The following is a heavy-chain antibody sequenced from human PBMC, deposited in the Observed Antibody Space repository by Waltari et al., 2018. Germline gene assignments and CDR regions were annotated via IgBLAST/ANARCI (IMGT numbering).Heavy chain of an antibody. D-gene: IGHD3-10*01. CDR1: SGSLSSSS. CDR2: GQYSGST. J-gene: IGHJ4*02. V-gene: IGHV4-59*01. Sequence: QVQLQGSGPGLVEPSETLSLTCTVSSGSLSSSSWSWIRQPPGRGLEGIGRGQYSGSTNHNPSLKSRVTISVDTSKRQFSLRLSSVTAADTAVYYCARFSRGRYFDYWGQGTLVTVSS. CDR3: ARFSRGRYFDY.